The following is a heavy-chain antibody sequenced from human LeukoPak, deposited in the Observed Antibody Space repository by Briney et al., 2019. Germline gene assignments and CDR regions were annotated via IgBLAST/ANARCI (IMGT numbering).Heavy chain of an antibody. Sequence: SETLSLTCTVSGGSISSYYWSWIRQPPGKGLEWIGYIYTSGSTNYNPSLKSRVTISVDTSKNQFSLKLSSVAAADTAVNYCASDSSDFGDRRFDDWSQATLVTVSS. CDR1: GGSISSYY. V-gene: IGHV4-4*08. D-gene: IGHD3-3*01. CDR3: ASDSSDFGDRRFDD. CDR2: IYTSGST. J-gene: IGHJ4*02.